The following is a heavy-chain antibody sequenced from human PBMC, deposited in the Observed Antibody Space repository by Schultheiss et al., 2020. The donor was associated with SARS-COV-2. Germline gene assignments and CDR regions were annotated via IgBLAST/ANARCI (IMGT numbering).Heavy chain of an antibody. J-gene: IGHJ4*02. Sequence: GGSLRLSCAASGFTFSSYGMHWVRQAPGKGLEWVAVIWYDGSNKYYADSVKGRFTISRDNSKNTLYLQMNSLRAEDTAVYYCAREGGTTGTTKPDYWGQGTLVTVSS. D-gene: IGHD1-1*01. CDR1: GFTFSSYG. CDR2: IWYDGSNK. CDR3: AREGGTTGTTKPDY. V-gene: IGHV3-33*01.